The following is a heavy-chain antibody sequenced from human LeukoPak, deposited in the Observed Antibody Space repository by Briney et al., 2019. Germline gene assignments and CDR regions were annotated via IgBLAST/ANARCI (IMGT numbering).Heavy chain of an antibody. D-gene: IGHD6-19*01. J-gene: IGHJ4*02. CDR2: IYASGIT. Sequence: PSETLSLTCTVSGGSVSGYSWNWIRQPAGKRLEWIGRIYASGITNYNPSLKSRVTMSVDTSNNQFSLKLTSVTAADTAVYYCARANSGQFYYFDYWGQGTLVTVSS. CDR3: ARANSGQFYYFDY. CDR1: GGSVSGYS. V-gene: IGHV4-4*07.